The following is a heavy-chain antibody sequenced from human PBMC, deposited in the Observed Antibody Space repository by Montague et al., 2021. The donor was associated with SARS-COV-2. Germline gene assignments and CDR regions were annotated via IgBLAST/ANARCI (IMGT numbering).Heavy chain of an antibody. V-gene: IGHV4-59*01. CDR3: ARVGWELRVGDYYFDY. Sequence: SETLSLTCTVSGGSISPYYWSWIWLPPGNGMERMGIVHYPGSTNYNSSPNSRLTISVDTSENQFSLKVTSVTPADTAAYYCARVGWELRVGDYYFDYWGQGTLVTVSS. J-gene: IGHJ4*02. D-gene: IGHD1-26*01. CDR2: VHYPGST. CDR1: GGSISPYY.